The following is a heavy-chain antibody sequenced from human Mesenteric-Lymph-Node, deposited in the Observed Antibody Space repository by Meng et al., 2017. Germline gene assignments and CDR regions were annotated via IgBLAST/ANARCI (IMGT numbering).Heavy chain of an antibody. J-gene: IGHJ3*02. D-gene: IGHD5-24*01. CDR2: IKQDGSEK. CDR3: AREVRDGYNWGAFDI. CDR1: GFTFSSYW. V-gene: IGHV3-7*01. Sequence: GESLKISCAASGFTFSSYWMSWVRQAPGKGLEWVSNIKQDGSEKYYVDSVKGRFTISRDNAKNSLYLQMNSLRAEDTAVYYCAREVRDGYNWGAFDIWGQGTMVTVSS.